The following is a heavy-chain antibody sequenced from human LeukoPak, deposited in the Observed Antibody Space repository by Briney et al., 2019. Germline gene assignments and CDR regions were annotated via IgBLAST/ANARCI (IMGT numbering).Heavy chain of an antibody. Sequence: PGGSLRLSCAASGFTFSTYWMSWVRQAPGKGLEWVANIKEDGSEKNYVDSVEGRFTISRDNVKNSLYLQMNSLRAEDTAVYYCARRTFPHTVTTLWFDPWGQGTLVTVSS. CDR3: ARRTFPHTVTTLWFDP. J-gene: IGHJ5*02. D-gene: IGHD4-17*01. CDR2: IKEDGSEK. CDR1: GFTFSTYW. V-gene: IGHV3-7*01.